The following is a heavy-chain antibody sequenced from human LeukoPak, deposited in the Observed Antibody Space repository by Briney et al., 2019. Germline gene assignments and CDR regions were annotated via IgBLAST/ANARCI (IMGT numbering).Heavy chain of an antibody. CDR1: GYTFTSYG. CDR3: ARDSSGWFTFDY. J-gene: IGHJ4*02. Sequence: SVKVSCKASGYTFTSYGISWVRQAPGQGLEWMGWISAYNGNTNYAQKLQGRVTMTIDTSTSTAYMELRSLRSDDTAVYYCARDSSGWFTFDYWGQGTLVTVSS. CDR2: ISAYNGNT. V-gene: IGHV1-18*01. D-gene: IGHD6-19*01.